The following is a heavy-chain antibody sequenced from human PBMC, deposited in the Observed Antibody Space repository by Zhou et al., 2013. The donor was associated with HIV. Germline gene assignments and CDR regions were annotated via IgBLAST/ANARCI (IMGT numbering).Heavy chain of an antibody. CDR3: AAYCSSTSCYTGKAFDI. V-gene: IGHV1-69*04. J-gene: IGHJ3*02. D-gene: IGHD2-2*02. CDR2: IIPILGIA. Sequence: QVQLVQSGAEVKKPGSSVKVSCKASGGTFSSYAISWVRQAPGQGLEWMGRIIPILGIANYAQKFQGRVTITADKSTSTAYMELSSLRSEDTAVYYCAAYCSSTSCYTGKAFDIWGQGTMVTVSS. CDR1: GGTFSSYA.